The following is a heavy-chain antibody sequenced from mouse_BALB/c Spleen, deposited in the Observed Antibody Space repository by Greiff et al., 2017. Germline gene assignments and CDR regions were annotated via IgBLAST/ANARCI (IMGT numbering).Heavy chain of an antibody. J-gene: IGHJ2*01. CDR1: GYAFSSYW. CDR2: IYPGDGDT. CDR3: ARGSYGKYFDY. D-gene: IGHD2-1*01. Sequence: QVQLQQSGAELVRPGSSVKISCKASGYAFSSYWMNWVKQRPGQGLEWIGQIYPGDGDTNYNGKFKGKATLTADKSSSTAYMQLSSLTSEDSAVYFCARGSYGKYFDYWGQGNTLTVSS. V-gene: IGHV1-80*01.